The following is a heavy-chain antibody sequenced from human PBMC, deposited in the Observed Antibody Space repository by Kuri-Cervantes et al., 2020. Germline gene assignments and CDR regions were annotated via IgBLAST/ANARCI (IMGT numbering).Heavy chain of an antibody. CDR3: ARSMWFGEFGFYYYYGMDV. CDR1: GFTVTSNY. V-gene: IGHV3-66*01. Sequence: GGSLRLSCAASGFTVTSNYMSWVRQAPGKGLEWVSVIFGGGSTYYADSVKGRFTISRDNSKNTLYLQMNSLRAEDTAVYYCARSMWFGEFGFYYYYGMDVWGQGTTVTVSS. CDR2: IFGGGST. J-gene: IGHJ6*02. D-gene: IGHD3-10*01.